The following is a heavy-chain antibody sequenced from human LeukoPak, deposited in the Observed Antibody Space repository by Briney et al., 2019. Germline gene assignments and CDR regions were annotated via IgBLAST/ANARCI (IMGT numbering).Heavy chain of an antibody. CDR2: ISYDGSNK. CDR1: GFTFSSYA. D-gene: IGHD5-12*01. CDR3: AREDRLRFYYMDV. V-gene: IGHV3-30-3*01. Sequence: PGGSLRLSCAASGFTFSSYAMHWVRQPPGKGLEWVAVISYDGSNKYYADSVKGRFTISRDNSKNTLYLQMNSLRAEDTAVYYCAREDRLRFYYMDVWGKGTTVTVSS. J-gene: IGHJ6*03.